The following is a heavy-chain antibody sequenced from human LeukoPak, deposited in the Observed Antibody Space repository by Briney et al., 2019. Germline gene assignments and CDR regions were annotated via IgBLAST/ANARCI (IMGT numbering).Heavy chain of an antibody. CDR1: GGSISSYY. CDR2: IYYSGST. J-gene: IGHJ4*02. Sequence: SSETLSLTCTVSGGSISSYYWSWIRQPPGKGLEWIGYIYYSGSTNYNPSLKSRVTISVDTSKNQFSLKLSSVTAADTAVYYCARGDDYGDYLDYWGQGTLVTVSS. CDR3: ARGDDYGDYLDY. V-gene: IGHV4-59*01. D-gene: IGHD4-17*01.